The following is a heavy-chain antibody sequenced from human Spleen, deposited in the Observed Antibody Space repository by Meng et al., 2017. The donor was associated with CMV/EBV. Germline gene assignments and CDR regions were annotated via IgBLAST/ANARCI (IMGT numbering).Heavy chain of an antibody. D-gene: IGHD5-12*01. V-gene: IGHV3-23*03. CDR1: GFTFSSYA. Sequence: GGSLRLSCAASGFTFSSYAMSWVRQAPGKGLEWVSVIYSGGSSTYYADSVKGRFTISRDNSKNTLYLQMNSLKTEDTAVYYCTRHAVRPYEVNYWGQGTLVTVSS. CDR2: IYSGGSST. J-gene: IGHJ4*02. CDR3: TRHAVRPYEVNY.